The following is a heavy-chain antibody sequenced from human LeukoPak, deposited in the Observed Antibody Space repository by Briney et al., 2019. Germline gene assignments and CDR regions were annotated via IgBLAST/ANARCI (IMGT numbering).Heavy chain of an antibody. CDR1: GGSISSRSYY. Sequence: SETLSLTCTVSGGSISSRSYYWGWIRQPPGKGLEWIGNIYYSGSTYYNASLKSRVTISVDTSENQFSLKLKSVTAADTAVYYCARGKMDFDYWGQGTLVTVSS. J-gene: IGHJ4*02. V-gene: IGHV4-39*01. CDR2: IYYSGST. CDR3: ARGKMDFDY. D-gene: IGHD5-24*01.